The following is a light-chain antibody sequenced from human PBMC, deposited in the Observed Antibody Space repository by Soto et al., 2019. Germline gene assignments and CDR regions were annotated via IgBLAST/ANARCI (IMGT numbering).Light chain of an antibody. CDR2: GAS. CDR1: QSVGNNY. V-gene: IGKV3-20*01. CDR3: QQYDSSVRT. J-gene: IGKJ1*01. Sequence: EIVLTQSPGTLSLPPGERATLSCRASQSVGNNYLAWYQQKPGQAPRVLIYGASSRATVIPDRFSGSGSGTDFTLTISRLEPEDFAVYYCQQYDSSVRTFGQGTKVEV.